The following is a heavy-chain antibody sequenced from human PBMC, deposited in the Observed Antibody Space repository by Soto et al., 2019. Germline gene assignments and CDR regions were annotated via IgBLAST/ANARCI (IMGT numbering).Heavy chain of an antibody. CDR3: ARDGAPYGGNSAPDY. CDR1: GYTFTSYA. CDR2: INAGNGNT. V-gene: IGHV1-3*01. J-gene: IGHJ4*02. Sequence: GASVKVSCKASGYTFTSYAMHWVRQAPGQRLEWMGWINAGNGNTKYSQKFQGRVTITRDTSASTAYMELSSLRSEDTAVYYCARDGAPYGGNSAPDYWGQGTLVTVSS. D-gene: IGHD2-21*02.